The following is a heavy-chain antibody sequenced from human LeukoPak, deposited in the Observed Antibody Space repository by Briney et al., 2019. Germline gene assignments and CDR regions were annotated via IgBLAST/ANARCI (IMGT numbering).Heavy chain of an antibody. V-gene: IGHV1-2*02. Sequence: GASVKVSCKASGYTFNGYYMHWVRQAPGQGLEWMGWINPNSGGTNYAQKFQGRVTMTRDTSISTAYMELGGLRYDDTAVYYCARVSSSGDYYDNWGQGTLVTVSS. J-gene: IGHJ4*02. CDR1: GYTFNGYY. CDR3: ARVSSSGDYYDN. CDR2: INPNSGGT. D-gene: IGHD3-10*01.